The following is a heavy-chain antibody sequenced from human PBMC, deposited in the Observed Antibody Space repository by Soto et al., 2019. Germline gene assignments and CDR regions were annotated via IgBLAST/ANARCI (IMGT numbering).Heavy chain of an antibody. D-gene: IGHD2-15*01. V-gene: IGHV4-34*01. CDR1: GGSFSGYY. CDR3: ARGGSGYCSGGSCYRLNYYYYGMDV. J-gene: IGHJ6*02. Sequence: PSETLSLTCAVYGGSFSGYYWSWIRQPPGKGLEWMGEINHSGSTNYNPSLKSRVTISVDTSKNQFSLKLSSVTAADTAVYYCARGGSGYCSGGSCYRLNYYYYGMDVWGQGTTVTVSS. CDR2: INHSGST.